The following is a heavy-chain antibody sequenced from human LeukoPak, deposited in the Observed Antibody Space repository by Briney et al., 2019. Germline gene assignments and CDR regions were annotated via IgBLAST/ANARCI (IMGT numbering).Heavy chain of an antibody. J-gene: IGHJ3*02. CDR3: ARDRLITMVRGPEGAFDI. CDR1: GFTFSSYA. V-gene: IGHV3-30*04. D-gene: IGHD3-10*01. Sequence: GGSLRLSCAASGFTFSSYAMYWVRQAPGKGLEWVAVISYDGSNKYYADSVKGRFTISRDNSKNTLYLQMNSLRAEDTAVYYCARDRLITMVRGPEGAFDIWGQGTMVTVSS. CDR2: ISYDGSNK.